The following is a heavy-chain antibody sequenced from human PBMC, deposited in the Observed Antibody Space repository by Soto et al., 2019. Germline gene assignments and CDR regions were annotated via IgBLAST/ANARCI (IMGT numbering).Heavy chain of an antibody. J-gene: IGHJ5*02. V-gene: IGHV1-69*02. CDR2: IIPILGIA. CDR3: ARAPGEPPTGNNWFDP. D-gene: IGHD1-1*01. CDR1: GGTFSSYT. Sequence: GASVKGSCKASGGTFSSYTISWVRQAPGQGLEWMGRIIPILGIANYAQKFQGRVTITADKSTSTAYMELSSLRSEDTAVYYCARAPGEPPTGNNWFDPWGQGTLVTVSS.